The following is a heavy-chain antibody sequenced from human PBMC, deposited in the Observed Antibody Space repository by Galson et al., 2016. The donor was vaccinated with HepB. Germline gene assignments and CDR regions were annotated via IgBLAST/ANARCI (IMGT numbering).Heavy chain of an antibody. CDR2: IYYSGST. J-gene: IGHJ4*02. CDR1: GGSISSGGYY. D-gene: IGHD3-22*01. V-gene: IGHV4-31*03. Sequence: TLSLTCTVSGGSISSGGYYWSWIRQHPGKGLEWIGDIYYSGSTYYNPSLKSRVTISVDTSKNQFSLKLSSVTAADTAVYYCARGHYYDSSVYLWGQGTLVTVTS. CDR3: ARGHYYDSSVYL.